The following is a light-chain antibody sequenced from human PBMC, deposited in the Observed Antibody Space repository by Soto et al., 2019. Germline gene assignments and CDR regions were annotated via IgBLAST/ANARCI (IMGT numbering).Light chain of an antibody. CDR3: SSFTSSNTGV. CDR1: SSDVGGYNY. J-gene: IGLJ1*01. Sequence: QSALTQPASVSGSPGQSITISCTGTSSDVGGYNYVSWHQQHPGKAPKLMIYDVSNRPSGVSNRFSGSKSGNPASLTISGLQAEDEADYYCSSFTSSNTGVFGTGTKLTVL. CDR2: DVS. V-gene: IGLV2-14*03.